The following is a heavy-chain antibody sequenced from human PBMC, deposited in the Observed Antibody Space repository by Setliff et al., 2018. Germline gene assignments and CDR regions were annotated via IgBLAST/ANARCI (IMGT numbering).Heavy chain of an antibody. J-gene: IGHJ4*02. Sequence: PSVKVFCKASGYSFTGYYMHWVRQAPGQGLEWMGIIHTGGGSASYAPKFQGRVTMTSDTSTNTIYMEVNIVRPDDTAIYYCARGGMAAAGRKGVLDHWGQGTLVTVSS. V-gene: IGHV1-46*01. CDR3: ARGGMAAAGRKGVLDH. CDR2: IHTGGGSA. CDR1: GYSFTGYY. D-gene: IGHD6-13*01.